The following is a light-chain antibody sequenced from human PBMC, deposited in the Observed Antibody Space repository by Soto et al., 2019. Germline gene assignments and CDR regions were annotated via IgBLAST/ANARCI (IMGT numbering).Light chain of an antibody. CDR1: QSVSSN. V-gene: IGKV3-15*01. CDR3: QQYNNWPIT. Sequence: IVMTQSPATLSVSPLERTTLSFRASQSVSSNLAWYQQKPGQAPRLLIYGASTRATGIPARFSGSGSGTEFTLTISSLQSEDFAVYYCQQYNNWPITFGQGTRLEI. CDR2: GAS. J-gene: IGKJ5*01.